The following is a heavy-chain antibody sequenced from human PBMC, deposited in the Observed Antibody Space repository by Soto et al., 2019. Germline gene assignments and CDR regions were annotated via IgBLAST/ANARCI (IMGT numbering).Heavy chain of an antibody. J-gene: IGHJ4*02. CDR1: GYTFTSYG. CDR3: ARRNRTPLLWFGELSS. D-gene: IGHD3-10*01. V-gene: IGHV1-18*04. Sequence: ASVKVSCKASGYTFTSYGISWVRQAPGQGLEWMGWISAYNGNTNYAQKLQGRVTMTTDTSTSTAYMELRSLRSDDTAVYYCARRNRTPLLWFGELSSWGQGTLVTVSS. CDR2: ISAYNGNT.